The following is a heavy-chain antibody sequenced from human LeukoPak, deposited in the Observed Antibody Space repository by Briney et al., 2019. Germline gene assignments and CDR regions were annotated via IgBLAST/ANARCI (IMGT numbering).Heavy chain of an antibody. Sequence: GGSLRLSCAASGFTFSSYAMHWVRQAPGKGLGWVAVISYDGSNKYYADSVKGRFTISRDNSKNTLYLQMNSLRAEDTAVYYCARARIAVPGTLTYWGQGTLVTVSS. CDR3: ARARIAVPGTLTY. J-gene: IGHJ4*02. D-gene: IGHD6-19*01. CDR2: ISYDGSNK. V-gene: IGHV3-30-3*01. CDR1: GFTFSSYA.